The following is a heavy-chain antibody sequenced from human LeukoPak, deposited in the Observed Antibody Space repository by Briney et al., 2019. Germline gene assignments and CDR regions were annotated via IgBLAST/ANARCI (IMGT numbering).Heavy chain of an antibody. V-gene: IGHV4-39*02. CDR1: GGSISSSSYY. Sequence: SETLSLTCTVSGGSISSSSYYWGWIRQPPGKGLEWIGSIYYSGSTYYNPSLKSRVTISVDTSKNQFSLKLSSVTAADTAVYYCTRDPILGAPDYFDYWGQGTLVTVSS. CDR2: IYYSGST. CDR3: TRDPILGAPDYFDY. D-gene: IGHD1-26*01. J-gene: IGHJ4*02.